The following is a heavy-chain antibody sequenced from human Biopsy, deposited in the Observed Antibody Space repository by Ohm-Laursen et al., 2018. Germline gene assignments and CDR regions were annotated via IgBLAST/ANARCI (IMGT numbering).Heavy chain of an antibody. CDR1: GASVSSGSYD. CDR3: ARHPTGFWFDP. J-gene: IGHJ5*02. Sequence: GTLSLTCTVSGASVSSGSYDWSWIRQPPGKGLEWIGNIYNDVSTKYNPSLRSRVTISADKSTNQFSLNLSSVTAADTAVYYCARHPTGFWFDPWGQGTLVTVSS. V-gene: IGHV4-61*01. CDR2: IYNDVST.